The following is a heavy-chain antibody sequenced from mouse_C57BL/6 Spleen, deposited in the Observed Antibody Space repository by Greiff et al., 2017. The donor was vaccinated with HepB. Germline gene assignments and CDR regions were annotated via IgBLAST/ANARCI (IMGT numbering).Heavy chain of an antibody. CDR2: IYPSDSET. Sequence: QVQLQQPGAELVRPGSSVKLSCKASGYTFTSYWMDWVKQRPGQGLEWIGNIYPSDSETHYNQKFKDKATLTVDKSSSTAYMQLSSLTSEDSAVYYCARQIGYCAMDYWGQGTSVTVSS. V-gene: IGHV1-61*01. J-gene: IGHJ4*01. CDR3: ARQIGYCAMDY. D-gene: IGHD2-14*01. CDR1: GYTFTSYW.